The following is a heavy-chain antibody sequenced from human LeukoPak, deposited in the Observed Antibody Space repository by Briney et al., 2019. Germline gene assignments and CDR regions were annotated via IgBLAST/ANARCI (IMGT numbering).Heavy chain of an antibody. J-gene: IGHJ4*02. CDR3: TRESGAFSPFGF. CDR1: GGSITTTNW. D-gene: IGHD1-26*01. CDR2: VHLNGAT. Sequence: PSGTLSLTCAVSGGSITTTNWWSWVRQPPGKGLEWIGEVHLNGATNYNPSLESRFSMSIDKSNNHLSLEVTSVTAADTAMYYCTRESGAFSPFGFWGQGTLVTVSS. V-gene: IGHV4-4*02.